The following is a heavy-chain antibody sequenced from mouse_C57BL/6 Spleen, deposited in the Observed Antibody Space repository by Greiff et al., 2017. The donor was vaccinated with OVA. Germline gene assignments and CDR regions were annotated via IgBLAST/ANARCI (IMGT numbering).Heavy chain of an antibody. V-gene: IGHV1-54*01. CDR3: ARRPGSSYAMDY. CDR1: GYAFTNYL. Sequence: QVQLQQSGAELVRPGTSVKVSCKASGYAFTNYLIEWVKQRPGQGLEWIGVINPGSGGTNYNEKFKGKATLTADKSSSTAYMQLSSLTSEDAAVYFWARRPGSSYAMDYWGQGTSVTVSS. J-gene: IGHJ4*01. CDR2: INPGSGGT. D-gene: IGHD1-1*01.